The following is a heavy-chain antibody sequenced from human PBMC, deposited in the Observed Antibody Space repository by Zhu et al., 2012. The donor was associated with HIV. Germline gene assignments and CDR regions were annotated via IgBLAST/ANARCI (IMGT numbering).Heavy chain of an antibody. Sequence: QVQLQESGPGLVKPSETLSLTCTVSGGSIRSYYWSWIRQPAGKGLEWIGRIYTSGSTNYNPSLKSRVTMSVDTSKNQFSLKLSSVTAADTAVYYCARDSIPRHCSGGSCYATKNAFDIWGQGTMVTVSS. CDR3: ARDSIPRHCSGGSCYATKNAFDI. D-gene: IGHD2-15*01. J-gene: IGHJ3*02. CDR2: IYTSGST. CDR1: GGSIRSYY. V-gene: IGHV4-4*07.